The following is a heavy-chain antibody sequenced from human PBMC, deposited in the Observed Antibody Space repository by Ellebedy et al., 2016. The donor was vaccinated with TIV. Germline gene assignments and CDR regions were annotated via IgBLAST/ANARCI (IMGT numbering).Heavy chain of an antibody. J-gene: IGHJ4*02. V-gene: IGHV3-30-3*01. D-gene: IGHD6-13*01. CDR3: ARLGVIAAAGASDY. CDR2: ISDDGSNK. CDR1: GFTFSSYA. Sequence: PGESLKISCAASGFTFSSYAMHWVRQAPGKGLEWVAVISDDGSNKYYADPVKGRFTISRDNSKDTLYLQMNSLRAEDTAVYFCARLGVIAAAGASDYWGQGTLVIVSS.